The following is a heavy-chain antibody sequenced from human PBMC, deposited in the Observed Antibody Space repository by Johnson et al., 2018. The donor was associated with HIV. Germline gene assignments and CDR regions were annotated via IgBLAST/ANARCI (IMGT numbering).Heavy chain of an antibody. V-gene: IGHV3-30-3*01. J-gene: IGHJ3*02. CDR1: GFTFSNYA. D-gene: IGHD6-19*01. Sequence: VQLVESGGGLVQPGGSLRISCATSGFTFSNYAMSWVRQAPGKGLEWVAVISYDGSNKYYADSVKGRFTISRDNSKNTLYLQMNSLRAEDTAVYYCARDSALSTQWLVRSGAFDIWGQGTMVTVSS. CDR2: ISYDGSNK. CDR3: ARDSALSTQWLVRSGAFDI.